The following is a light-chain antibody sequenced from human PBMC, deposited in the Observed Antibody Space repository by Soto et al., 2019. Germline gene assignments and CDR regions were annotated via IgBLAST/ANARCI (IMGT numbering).Light chain of an antibody. V-gene: IGKV1-39*01. CDR1: QSISTF. CDR2: AAS. CDR3: QQSYSLPRT. J-gene: IGKJ1*01. Sequence: DIQMTQSPSSLSASVGDRVTITCRASQSISTFLNWYQQQPGKAPKLLIYAASSIQSGVPSRFSGSGSGADFTLTIGSLQPEDFATYYCQQSYSLPRTFGHGTKVEVK.